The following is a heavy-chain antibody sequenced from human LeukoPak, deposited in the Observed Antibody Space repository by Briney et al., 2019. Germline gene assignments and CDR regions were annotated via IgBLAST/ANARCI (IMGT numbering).Heavy chain of an antibody. J-gene: IGHJ4*02. CDR1: GFTFRTYS. CDR3: ARERLYGATALDY. CDR2: ISSSSSYI. V-gene: IGHV3-21*01. Sequence: GGSLRLSCAASGFTFRTYSMNWVRQAPGKGLEWVSSISSSSSYIYYADSVKGRFTISRDNAKNSLYLQMNSLRAEDTAVYYCARERLYGATALDYWGQGTLVTVSS. D-gene: IGHD4-17*01.